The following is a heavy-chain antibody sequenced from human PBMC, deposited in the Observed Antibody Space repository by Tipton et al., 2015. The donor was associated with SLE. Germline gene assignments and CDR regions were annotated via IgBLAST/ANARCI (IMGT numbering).Heavy chain of an antibody. J-gene: IGHJ4*02. Sequence: SLRLSCIASGFTFSDYSMNWVRQAPGKGLEWISYISPASTAMHYADSVRGRFTVSRDNAKNSLYLQMNSLRAEDTAVYYCARKPMVRGLIGYYFDQWGQGTLLTVSS. D-gene: IGHD3-10*01. CDR3: ARKPMVRGLIGYYFDQ. CDR1: GFTFSDYS. V-gene: IGHV3-48*01. CDR2: ISPASTAM.